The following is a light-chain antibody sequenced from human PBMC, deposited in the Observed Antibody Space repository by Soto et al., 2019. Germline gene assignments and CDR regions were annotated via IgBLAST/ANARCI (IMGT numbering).Light chain of an antibody. CDR1: TGAVTSGHY. Sequence: QAVVTQEPSLTVSPGGTVTLTCASSTGAVTSGHYPNWLQQKPGQAPRALIYGASNRHSWTPARFSGSLLGGKAALTLSGVRPEDEAEYYCVLYYGGASVFGGGTKLTVL. CDR3: VLYYGGASV. CDR2: GAS. V-gene: IGLV7-43*01. J-gene: IGLJ2*01.